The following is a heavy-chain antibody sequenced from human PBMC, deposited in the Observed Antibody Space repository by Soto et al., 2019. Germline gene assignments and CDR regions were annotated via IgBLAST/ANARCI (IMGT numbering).Heavy chain of an antibody. CDR3: ARGRDGDY. D-gene: IGHD6-6*01. V-gene: IGHV1-18*01. J-gene: IGHJ4*02. Sequence: QVHLVQSGAEVKKPGASVKVSCKGSGYAFTTYGITWVRQAPGQGLEWMGWISAHNGNTNYAQKLQGRVTGTRDTSTSTAYMELRGLRSDGTAVYYCARGRDGDYWGQGALVTVSS. CDR2: ISAHNGNT. CDR1: GYAFTTYG.